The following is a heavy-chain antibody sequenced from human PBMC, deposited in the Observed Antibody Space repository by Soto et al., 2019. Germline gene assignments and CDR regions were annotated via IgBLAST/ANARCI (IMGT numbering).Heavy chain of an antibody. CDR2: FDPEDGET. J-gene: IGHJ6*02. CDR3: ATDTPGIAVAGRSPQYYYYGMDV. CDR1: GYTLTELS. Sequence: ASVTVSCKVSGYTLTELSMHWVRQAPGKGLEWMGGFDPEDGETIYAQKFQGRVTMTEDTSTDTAYMELCSLRSEDTAVYYCATDTPGIAVAGRSPQYYYYGMDVWGQGTTVTVSS. D-gene: IGHD6-19*01. V-gene: IGHV1-24*01.